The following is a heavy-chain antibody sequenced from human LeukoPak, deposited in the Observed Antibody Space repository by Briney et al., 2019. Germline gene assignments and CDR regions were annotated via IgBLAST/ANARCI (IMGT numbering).Heavy chain of an antibody. D-gene: IGHD3-3*01. CDR2: INHSGST. J-gene: IGHJ4*02. CDR3: ARGRLYYDFWSGYRTSYFDY. Sequence: SETLSLTCADYGGSFSGYYWSWIRQPPGKGLEWIGEINHSGSTNYNPSLKSRVTISVDTSRNQFSLKLSSVTAADTAVYYCARGRLYYDFWSGYRTSYFDYWGQGTLVTVSS. CDR1: GGSFSGYY. V-gene: IGHV4-34*01.